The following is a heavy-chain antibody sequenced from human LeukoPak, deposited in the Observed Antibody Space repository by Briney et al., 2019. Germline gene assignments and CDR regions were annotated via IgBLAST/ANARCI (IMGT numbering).Heavy chain of an antibody. D-gene: IGHD4-17*01. J-gene: IGHJ1*01. CDR1: GFTFSSYG. CDR3: AKEESTPQDYGDYIETEYFQH. CDR2: ISYDGSNK. Sequence: GGSLRLSCAASGFTFSSYGMHWVRQAPGKGLEWVAVISYDGSNKYYADSVKGRFTISRDNSKNTLYLQMNSLRAEDTAVYYCAKEESTPQDYGDYIETEYFQHWGQGTLVTVSS. V-gene: IGHV3-30*18.